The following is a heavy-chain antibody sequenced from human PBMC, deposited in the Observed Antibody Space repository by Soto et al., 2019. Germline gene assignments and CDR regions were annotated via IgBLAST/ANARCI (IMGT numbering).Heavy chain of an antibody. J-gene: IGHJ4*02. CDR3: TKGWATVNDGRWGGIDY. V-gene: IGHV3-23*01. D-gene: IGHD4-17*01. CDR2: ISGSGGST. Sequence: EVQLLESGGGLVQPGGSLRLSCAASGFTFSSYAMSWVRQAPGKGLEWVSGISGSGGSTYYADSVKGRFTISRDTSKNNLELTMNSPGADDTAVDSCTKGWATVNDGRWGGIDYWGQGALVTVSS. CDR1: GFTFSSYA.